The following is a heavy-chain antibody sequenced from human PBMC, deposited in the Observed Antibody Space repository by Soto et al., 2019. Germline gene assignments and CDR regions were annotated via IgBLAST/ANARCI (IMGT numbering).Heavy chain of an antibody. CDR2: IHYGGST. J-gene: IGHJ3*02. V-gene: IGHV4-39*01. Sequence: SETLSLTCTVSGCSISSSTYYLGWIRQPPGKGLEWIGTIHYGGSTYYNPSLKSRVTISVDTSKKQFSLKLSSVTAADTAVYYCARHYSRGAFDIWGQGTMVTVSS. CDR1: GCSISSSTYY. D-gene: IGHD3-22*01. CDR3: ARHYSRGAFDI.